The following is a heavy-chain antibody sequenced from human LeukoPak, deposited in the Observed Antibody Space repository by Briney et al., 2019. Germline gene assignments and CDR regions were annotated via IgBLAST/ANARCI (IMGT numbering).Heavy chain of an antibody. CDR1: GFTFSSYS. V-gene: IGHV3-48*04. D-gene: IGHD6-19*01. J-gene: IGHJ4*02. CDR2: ISSSSSTI. CDR3: ARVGSGWYADY. Sequence: PGGSLRLSCAASGFTFSSYSMNWVRQAPGKGLERVSYISSSSSTIYYADSVKGRFTISRDNAKNSLYLQMNSLRAEDTAVYYCARVGSGWYADYWGQGTLVTVSS.